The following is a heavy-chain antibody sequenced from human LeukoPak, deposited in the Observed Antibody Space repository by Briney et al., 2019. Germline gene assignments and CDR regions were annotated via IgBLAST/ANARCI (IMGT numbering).Heavy chain of an antibody. V-gene: IGHV3-48*02. CDR3: VRDHACAFDY. CDR2: IPIDSSYM. J-gene: IGHJ4*02. CDR1: GFSFSNYN. Sequence: GGSLRLSCAASGFSFSNYNLNWVRQAPGKGLEWISYIPIDSSYMYYADSVKGRFTVSRDNAKNSLFLQMSSLSDEDTAVYYCVRDHACAFDYWGQGTLVTVSS.